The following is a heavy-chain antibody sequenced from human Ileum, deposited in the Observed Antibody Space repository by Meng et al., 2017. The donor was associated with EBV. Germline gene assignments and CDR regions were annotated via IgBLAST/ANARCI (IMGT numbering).Heavy chain of an antibody. CDR1: GGAISSSDW. D-gene: IGHD2-2*02. CDR2: IYRGGGT. J-gene: IGHJ4*02. V-gene: IGHV4-4*02. CDR3: ARVRVIPAAIGFDY. Sequence: VQLQGAGPGLVKPSGTLSLTCAVSGGAISSSDWWRWARQPTGKGLEWIGEIYRGGGTNYNASLKSRVTISVATSKTHFSLKLNSVTAADTAVYSCARVRVIPAAIGFDYWGQGTLVTVSS.